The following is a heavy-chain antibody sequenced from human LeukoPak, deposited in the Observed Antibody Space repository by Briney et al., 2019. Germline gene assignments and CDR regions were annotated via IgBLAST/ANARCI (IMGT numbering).Heavy chain of an antibody. CDR3: AKDAKTDYYGSGRFNWFDP. J-gene: IGHJ5*02. CDR2: IRYDGSNK. CDR1: GFTFSSYG. V-gene: IGHV3-30*02. D-gene: IGHD3-10*01. Sequence: SGGSLRLSCAASGFTFSSYGMHWVRQAPGKGLEWVAFIRYDGSNKYYADSVKGRFTISRDNSKNTLYLQMNSLRAEDTAVYYCAKDAKTDYYGSGRFNWFDPWGQGALVTVSS.